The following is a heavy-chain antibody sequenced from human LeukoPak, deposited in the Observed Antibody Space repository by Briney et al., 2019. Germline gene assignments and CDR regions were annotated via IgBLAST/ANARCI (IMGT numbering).Heavy chain of an antibody. Sequence: PSGTLSLTCAVSGGSISSSNWWSWVRQPPGKGLEWIGEIYHSGSTNYNPSLKSRLTLSVDTSKNQFSLKLSSVTAADTAVYYCARDSRLDYYFFGMDVWGQGTTVTVSS. V-gene: IGHV4-4*02. CDR1: GGSISSSNW. CDR3: ARDSRLDYYFFGMDV. J-gene: IGHJ6*02. CDR2: IYHSGST.